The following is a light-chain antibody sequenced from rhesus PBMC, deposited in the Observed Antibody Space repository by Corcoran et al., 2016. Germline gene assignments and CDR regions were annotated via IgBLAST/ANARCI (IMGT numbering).Light chain of an antibody. Sequence: DIQMSQSPSSLSASVGDRVTITCRASQGISSYLNWYQQKPGKAPKLLTYYANSLASGGPSRFSGSGSGTEFTLTISSLQPEDFATYYCQQGNSNPLTFGGGTKVELK. CDR3: QQGNSNPLT. J-gene: IGKJ4*01. CDR1: QGISSY. V-gene: IGKV1-32*02. CDR2: YAN.